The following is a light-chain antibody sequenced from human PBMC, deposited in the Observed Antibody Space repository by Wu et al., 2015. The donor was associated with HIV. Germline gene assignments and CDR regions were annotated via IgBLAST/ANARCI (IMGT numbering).Light chain of an antibody. CDR1: QSVSANH. CDR2: GAS. J-gene: IGKJ2*03. CDR3: QQYENSPYS. Sequence: ETVLTQSPGTCRCRLGERATLSCRASQSVSANHLVWYQHRPGQAPRLLIYGASNRATGIPDRFSGSGSGTDFTLTISRLQPEDFAVYYCQQYENSPYSFGQGTKLEIK. V-gene: IGKV3-20*01.